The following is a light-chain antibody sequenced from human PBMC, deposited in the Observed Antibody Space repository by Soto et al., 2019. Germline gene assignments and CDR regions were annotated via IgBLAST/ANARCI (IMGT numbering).Light chain of an antibody. V-gene: IGKV2-28*01. CDR1: QSLLRDNGYVY. CDR2: LGS. CDR3: MQALQTPRT. Sequence: DIVMTQSPLSLPVTPGEPASISCRSSQSLLRDNGYVYLDWYLQKPGQSPQLLIYLGSNRASGVPDMFSGSVSGTDFTLIIIEVEAGDIGVYYCMQALQTPRTFGQGTKLEIK. J-gene: IGKJ2*01.